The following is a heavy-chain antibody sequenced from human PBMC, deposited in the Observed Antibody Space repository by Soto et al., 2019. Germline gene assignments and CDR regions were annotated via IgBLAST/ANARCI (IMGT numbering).Heavy chain of an antibody. Sequence: GGSLRLSCAASGFTVSSKYMSWVRQAPGKGLEWVSVIHSGGDTYYADSVKGRFTISRDNAKNRFYLQMNDLRAEDTAVYYCATNPSGYSYGFFDCWGQGTPVTVSS. CDR3: ATNPSGYSYGFFDC. CDR1: GFTVSSKY. D-gene: IGHD5-18*01. V-gene: IGHV3-53*01. CDR2: IHSGGDT. J-gene: IGHJ4*02.